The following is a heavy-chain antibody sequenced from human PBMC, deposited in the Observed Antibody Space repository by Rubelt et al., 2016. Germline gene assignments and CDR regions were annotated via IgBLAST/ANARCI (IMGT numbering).Heavy chain of an antibody. V-gene: IGHV4-39*07. D-gene: IGHD3-9*01. CDR3: AREPAHYDILTGYYRGNWFDP. Sequence: YNPSLKSRVTISVDTSKNQFSLKLSSVTAADTAVCYCAREPAHYDILTGYYRGNWFDPWGQGTLVTVSS. J-gene: IGHJ5*02.